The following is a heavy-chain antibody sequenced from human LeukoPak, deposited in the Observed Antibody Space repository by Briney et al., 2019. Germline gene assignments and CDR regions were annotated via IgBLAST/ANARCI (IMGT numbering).Heavy chain of an antibody. Sequence: ASVKVSCKASGGTFSSYAISWVRQAPGQGLEWMGGIIPIFGTANYAQKLQGRVTMTTDTSTSTAYMELRSLRSDDTAVYYCARDLSYGDPPLDYWGQGTLVTVSS. D-gene: IGHD4-17*01. CDR3: ARDLSYGDPPLDY. CDR2: IIPIFGTA. CDR1: GGTFSSYA. J-gene: IGHJ4*02. V-gene: IGHV1-69*05.